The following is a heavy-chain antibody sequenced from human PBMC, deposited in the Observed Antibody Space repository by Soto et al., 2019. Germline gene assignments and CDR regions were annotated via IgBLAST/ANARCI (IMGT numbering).Heavy chain of an antibody. CDR3: ARVLPRGYSGYDSSDDAFDI. CDR2: IYHSGST. J-gene: IGHJ3*02. D-gene: IGHD5-12*01. V-gene: IGHV4-30-2*01. Sequence: SETLSLTCAVSGGSISSGGYSWSWIRQPPGKGLEWIGYIYHSGSTYYNPSLKSRVTISVDRSKNQFSLKLSSVTAADTAVYYCARVLPRGYSGYDSSDDAFDIWGQGTMVTVSS. CDR1: GGSISSGGYS.